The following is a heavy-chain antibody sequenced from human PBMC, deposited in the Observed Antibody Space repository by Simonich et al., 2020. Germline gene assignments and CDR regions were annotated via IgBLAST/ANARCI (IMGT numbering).Heavy chain of an antibody. Sequence: EVQLVDSGGGLVQPGWSLRLSCAASVFTFSSYWLHRVRQAPGKGLGWISRINRDGSSTSYADPVKGRFTIARDNAKNTLDLQMNSRGAEDTAVYYCARNRLDYWGQGTLVTVSS. CDR3: ARNRLDY. CDR1: VFTFSSYW. CDR2: INRDGSST. V-gene: IGHV3-74*01. J-gene: IGHJ4*02.